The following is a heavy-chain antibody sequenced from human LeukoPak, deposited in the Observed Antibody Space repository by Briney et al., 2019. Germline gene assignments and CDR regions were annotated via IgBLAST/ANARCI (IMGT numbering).Heavy chain of an antibody. V-gene: IGHV4-39*07. CDR2: IYYSGST. D-gene: IGHD3-22*01. J-gene: IGHJ4*02. Sequence: SETLSLTCTVSGGSISSSSYYWGWIRQPPGKGLEWIGSIYYSGSTYYNPSLKSRVTISVDTSKNQFSLKLSSVTAADTAVYYCARSRHYYDSSGPIRYYFDYWGQGTLVTVSS. CDR1: GGSISSSSYY. CDR3: ARSRHYYDSSGPIRYYFDY.